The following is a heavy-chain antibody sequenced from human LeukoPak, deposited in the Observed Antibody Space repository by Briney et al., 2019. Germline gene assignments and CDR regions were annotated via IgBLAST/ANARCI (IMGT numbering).Heavy chain of an antibody. CDR2: IRSSSPYT. Sequence: PGGALRLSCAASGFTFSDYYMSWIRQAPGKGLEWVSYIRSSSPYTKYADSVKGRFPVSRDNAKNSLYLQMHTLRPEDTAVYYCARLDVSYYYYGMDVWGQGTTVIVSS. D-gene: IGHD2-2*03. J-gene: IGHJ6*02. V-gene: IGHV3-11*03. CDR1: GFTFSDYY. CDR3: ARLDVSYYYYGMDV.